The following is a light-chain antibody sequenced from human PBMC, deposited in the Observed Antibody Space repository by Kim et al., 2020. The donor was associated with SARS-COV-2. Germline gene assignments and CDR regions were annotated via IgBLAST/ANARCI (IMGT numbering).Light chain of an antibody. Sequence: SASVGDRVTFTGRASQSLSNGLAWYQQKPGKAPKLLIYQASNLESGVPSRFSGSGSGTEFTLTISSLQPDDFATYFCQQFNSFPYTFGQGTKLEI. V-gene: IGKV1-5*03. CDR1: QSLSNG. J-gene: IGKJ2*01. CDR3: QQFNSFPYT. CDR2: QAS.